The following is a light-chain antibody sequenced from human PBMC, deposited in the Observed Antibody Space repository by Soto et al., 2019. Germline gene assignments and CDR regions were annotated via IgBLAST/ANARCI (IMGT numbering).Light chain of an antibody. CDR1: QSINSD. CDR3: QQYNDWLALS. V-gene: IGKV3-15*01. CDR2: GAS. J-gene: IGKJ4*01. Sequence: EIVMTQSPATLSVSPGERATLSCRASQSINSDLAWYLQKPGQAPRLLIYGASTRATGIPARFSGSGSVTEFTLTISSLQPEDFAVYYCQQYNDWLALSVGGGTKVDIK.